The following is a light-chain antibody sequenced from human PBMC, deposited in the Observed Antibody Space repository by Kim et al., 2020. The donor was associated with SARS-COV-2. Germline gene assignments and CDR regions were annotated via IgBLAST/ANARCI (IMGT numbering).Light chain of an antibody. CDR1: QSISSW. CDR2: DAS. J-gene: IGKJ1*01. Sequence: DIQMTQSPSTLSASVGDRVTITCRASQSISSWLAWYQQKPGKAPKLLIYDASSLGSGVPSRFSSSGSGTEFTLTISSLQPDDFATYYCQQYNSYPETFGQGTKVDIK. CDR3: QQYNSYPET. V-gene: IGKV1-5*01.